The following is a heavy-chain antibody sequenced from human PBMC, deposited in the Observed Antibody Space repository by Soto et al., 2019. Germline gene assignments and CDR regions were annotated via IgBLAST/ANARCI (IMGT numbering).Heavy chain of an antibody. CDR3: AKGAEGYVVSSLDF. J-gene: IGHJ4*02. CDR1: GFTFSNYA. Sequence: EVQLLESGGGFVQPGGSQRLSCAASGFTFSNYAMTWVRQAPGKGLEWVSAITSTGSSTYYADSVKGRFTISRDNSKNTLFLQINSLRAVDTAVYYCAKGAEGYVVSSLDFWGQGTLVSVSS. V-gene: IGHV3-23*01. CDR2: ITSTGSST. D-gene: IGHD5-12*01.